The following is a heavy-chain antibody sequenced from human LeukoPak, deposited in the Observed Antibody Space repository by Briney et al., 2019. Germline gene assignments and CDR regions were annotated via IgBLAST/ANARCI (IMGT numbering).Heavy chain of an antibody. D-gene: IGHD3-10*01. CDR2: ISSSSSYI. J-gene: IGHJ3*02. V-gene: IGHV3-21*01. CDR3: AREQVYYGSGSPNDAFDI. Sequence: GSLRLSCAASGFTFSSYSMNWVRQAPGKGLEWVSSISSSSSYIYYADSVKGRFTISRDNAKNTLYLQMNSLRAEDTAVYYCAREQVYYGSGSPNDAFDIWGQGTMVTVSS. CDR1: GFTFSSYS.